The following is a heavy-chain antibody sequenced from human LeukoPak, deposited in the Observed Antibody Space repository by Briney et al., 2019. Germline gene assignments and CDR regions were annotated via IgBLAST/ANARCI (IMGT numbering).Heavy chain of an antibody. Sequence: GESLKISCKGSGYSFTSYWIGWVRQMPGKGLEWMGIIYPGDSDTRYSPSFQGQVTISADRSISTAYLQWSSLKASDTAMYYCASTRWTGQDAFDIWGQGTMVTVSS. CDR2: IYPGDSDT. CDR1: GYSFTSYW. D-gene: IGHD3-10*01. J-gene: IGHJ3*02. V-gene: IGHV5-51*01. CDR3: ASTRWTGQDAFDI.